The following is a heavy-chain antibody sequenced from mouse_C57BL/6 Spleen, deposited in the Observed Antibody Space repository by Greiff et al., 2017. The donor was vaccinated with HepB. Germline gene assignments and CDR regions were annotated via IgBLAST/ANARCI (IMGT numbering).Heavy chain of an antibody. CDR1: GFTFSDFY. D-gene: IGHD4-1*01. J-gene: IGHJ2*01. CDR2: SRNKANDYTT. V-gene: IGHV7-1*01. Sequence: EVKLMESGGGLVQSGRSLRLSCATSGFTFSDFYMEWVRQAPGKGLEWIAASRNKANDYTTEYSASVKGRFIVSRDTSQSILYLQMNALRAEDTAIYYCARDPLGFFDYWGHSTTLTVSS. CDR3: ARDPLGFFDY.